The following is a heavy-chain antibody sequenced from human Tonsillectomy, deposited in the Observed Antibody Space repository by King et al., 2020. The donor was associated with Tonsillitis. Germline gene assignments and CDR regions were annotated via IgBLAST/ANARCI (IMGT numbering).Heavy chain of an antibody. J-gene: IGHJ2*01. Sequence: QLQESGPGLVKPSETLSLTCAVSGGSIGTYYWSWIRQPPGKGLEWIGFIHYSGSTNYNPSLKSRVTLPVDTSKNQFSLNLRSVTAAATAVYYCSRVHSSSYWYFDLWGRGTLVTVSS. D-gene: IGHD6-13*01. CDR2: IHYSGST. CDR1: GGSIGTYY. V-gene: IGHV4-59*01. CDR3: SRVHSSSYWYFDL.